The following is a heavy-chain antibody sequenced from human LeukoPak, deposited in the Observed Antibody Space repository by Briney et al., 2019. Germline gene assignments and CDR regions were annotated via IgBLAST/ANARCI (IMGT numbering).Heavy chain of an antibody. V-gene: IGHV3-74*01. Sequence: GGSLRLPCAASGMTFSNHWMHWVRQAPGKGLVWVSLIKTDGRTTIYTDSVKGRFTISRDNGKSILYLQMNSLRAEDTGIYYCTTGPSYGYEWWGQGTVVTVSS. D-gene: IGHD3-16*01. CDR2: IKTDGRTT. J-gene: IGHJ4*02. CDR1: GMTFSNHW. CDR3: TTGPSYGYEW.